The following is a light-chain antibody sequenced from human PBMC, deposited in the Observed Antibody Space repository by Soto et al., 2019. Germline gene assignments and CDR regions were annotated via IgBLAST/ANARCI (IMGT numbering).Light chain of an antibody. CDR2: EVS. J-gene: IGLJ2*01. Sequence: QSPLTQPPAASGSPGQSGTISCTGTSSDVGGYNYVSWYQQHPGKAPKLMISEVSKRPSGVPDRFSGSKSGNTASLTVSGLQAEDEADYYCSSFAGNNNLVFGGGTKLTVL. CDR3: SSFAGNNNLV. V-gene: IGLV2-8*01. CDR1: SSDVGGYNY.